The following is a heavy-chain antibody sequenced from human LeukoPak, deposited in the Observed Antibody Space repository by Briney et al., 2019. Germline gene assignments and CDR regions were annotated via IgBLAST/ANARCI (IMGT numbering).Heavy chain of an antibody. Sequence: SETLSLTCTVSGGSISSYSWSWIRQPAGEGLEWIGRIFTSGNTNYNPSLKSRVTMSVDTSKNQFSLKLSSVTAADTAVYYCAREANAFDIWGQGAMVTVSS. V-gene: IGHV4-4*07. CDR2: IFTSGNT. J-gene: IGHJ3*02. CDR1: GGSISSYS. CDR3: AREANAFDI.